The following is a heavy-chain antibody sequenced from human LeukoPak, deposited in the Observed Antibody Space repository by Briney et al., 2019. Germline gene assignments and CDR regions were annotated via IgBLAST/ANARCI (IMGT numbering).Heavy chain of an antibody. Sequence: ASVKVSCKASGGTFSSYAISWVRQAPGQGLEWMGIINPSGGSTSYAQKFQGRVTMTRDTSTSTVYMELSSLRSEDTAVYYCARTLDYYGSGSYSDYWDQGTLVTVSS. CDR1: GGTFSSYA. CDR2: INPSGGST. D-gene: IGHD3-10*01. V-gene: IGHV1-46*01. J-gene: IGHJ4*02. CDR3: ARTLDYYGSGSYSDY.